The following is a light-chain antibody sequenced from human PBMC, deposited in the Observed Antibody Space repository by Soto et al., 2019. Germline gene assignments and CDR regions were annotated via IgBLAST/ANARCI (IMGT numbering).Light chain of an antibody. V-gene: IGLV2-23*02. Sequence: ALTQPASVSGSPGQSITISCTGTSSDVGSYNLVSWYQQHPGKAPKLMIYEVSKRPSGVSNRFSGSKSGNTASLTISGLQAEDEADYYCCSYAGSSRVFGGGTKVTVL. CDR2: EVS. CDR1: SSDVGSYNL. CDR3: CSYAGSSRV. J-gene: IGLJ2*01.